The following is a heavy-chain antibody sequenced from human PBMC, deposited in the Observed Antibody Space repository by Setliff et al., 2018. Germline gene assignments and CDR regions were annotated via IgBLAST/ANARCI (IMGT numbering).Heavy chain of an antibody. CDR1: GGSVSSGSYY. Sequence: PSETLSLTCTVSGGSVSSGSYYWSWIRQPPGKGLEWIGYIYYSGSTNYNPSLKSRVTISVDTSKNQFSLKLSSVTAADTAVYYCARGETSSGWYIYYYYYMDVWGKGTTVTVSS. CDR3: ARGETSSGWYIYYYYYMDV. V-gene: IGHV4-61*01. CDR2: IYYSGST. J-gene: IGHJ6*03. D-gene: IGHD6-19*01.